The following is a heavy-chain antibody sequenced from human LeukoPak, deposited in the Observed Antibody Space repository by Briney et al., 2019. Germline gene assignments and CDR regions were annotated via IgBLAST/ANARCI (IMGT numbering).Heavy chain of an antibody. CDR3: AIATTGRGAFGS. D-gene: IGHD1-1*01. V-gene: IGHV3-7*01. CDR2: TNEAGGDK. Sequence: GTSLRLSCAASGFTFSSYGMHWVRQAPGKGLECVASTNEAGGDKYYVDSVKGRFTISRDNSKNSLSLQMNSLTAEDTAIYYCAIATTGRGAFGSWGQGTLVSVSS. J-gene: IGHJ4*02. CDR1: GFTFSSYG.